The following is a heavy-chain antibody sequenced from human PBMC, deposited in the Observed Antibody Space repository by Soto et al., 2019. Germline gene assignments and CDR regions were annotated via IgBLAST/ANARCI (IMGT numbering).Heavy chain of an antibody. CDR1: GFTFSNAW. Sequence: PGGSLRLSCAASGFTFSNAWMNWVRQAPGKGLEWVGRIKSKTDGGTTDYAAPVKGRFTISRDDSKNTLYLQMNSLKTEDTAAYYCTTDYYDILTGAYDAFDIWGQGTMVTVSS. D-gene: IGHD3-9*01. V-gene: IGHV3-15*07. J-gene: IGHJ3*02. CDR2: IKSKTDGGTT. CDR3: TTDYYDILTGAYDAFDI.